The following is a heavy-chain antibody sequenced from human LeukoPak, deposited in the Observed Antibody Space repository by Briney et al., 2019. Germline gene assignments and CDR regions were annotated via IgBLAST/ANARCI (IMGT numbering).Heavy chain of an antibody. J-gene: IGHJ4*02. D-gene: IGHD6-19*01. CDR1: GGSISSYY. CDR2: IYYSGST. Sequence: SETLSLTCTVSGGSISSYYWSWIRQPPGKGLEWIGYIYYSGSTNYNPSLKSRVTISVDTSKNQFSLKLSSVTAADTAVYYCARGIPRYSSGWFAGDNWGQGTLVTVSS. V-gene: IGHV4-59*12. CDR3: ARGIPRYSSGWFAGDN.